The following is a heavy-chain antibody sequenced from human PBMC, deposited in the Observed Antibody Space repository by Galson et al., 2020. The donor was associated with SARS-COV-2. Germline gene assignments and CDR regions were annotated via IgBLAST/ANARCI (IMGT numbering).Heavy chain of an antibody. D-gene: IGHD4-17*01. CDR3: ARDRAHYGAYFDP. Sequence: GESLKISCAASGFTFSSYWMHWVRQAPGKGLVWVSRINSDGSSTSYADSVKGRFTISRDNAKNTLYLQMNSLRAEDTAVYYCARDRAHYGAYFDPWGQGTLVTVSS. V-gene: IGHV3-74*01. J-gene: IGHJ5*02. CDR1: GFTFSSYW. CDR2: INSDGSST.